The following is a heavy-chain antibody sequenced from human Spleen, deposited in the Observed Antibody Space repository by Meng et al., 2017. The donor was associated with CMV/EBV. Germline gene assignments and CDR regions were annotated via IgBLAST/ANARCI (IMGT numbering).Heavy chain of an antibody. D-gene: IGHD3-22*01. J-gene: IGHJ4*02. CDR3: VKGGYYDSSGYYMSNPNFEY. Sequence: TGYAMGWFRQAPGKGLEWVSVITGGGGSTYYADSVKGRFTISRDNSRDTLYVQMNSLRAEDTAVYYCVKGGYYDSSGYYMSNPNFEYWGQGTLVPSPQ. V-gene: IGHV3-23*01. CDR2: ITGGGGST. CDR1: TGYA.